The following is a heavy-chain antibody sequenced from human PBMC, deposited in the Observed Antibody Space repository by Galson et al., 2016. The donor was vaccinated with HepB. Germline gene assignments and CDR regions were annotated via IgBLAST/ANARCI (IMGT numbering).Heavy chain of an antibody. CDR1: GGSISTYY. Sequence: LSLTCTVSGGSISTYYWTWVRQPPGKGLEWIGNIFYSGSTNYNPSLTSRVTISVDASKKQFSLSLNSVTAADTAIYYCARVAYHYGSGSYKYFDYWGQGIRVTVSS. CDR3: ARVAYHYGSGSYKYFDY. CDR2: IFYSGST. J-gene: IGHJ4*02. V-gene: IGHV4-59*01. D-gene: IGHD3-10*01.